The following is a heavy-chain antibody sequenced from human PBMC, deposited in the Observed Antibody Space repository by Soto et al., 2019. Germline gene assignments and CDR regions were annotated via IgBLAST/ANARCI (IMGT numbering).Heavy chain of an antibody. V-gene: IGHV6-1*01. J-gene: IGHJ4*02. CDR1: GDSVSTNSAT. Sequence: SQTLSLTCAISGDSVSTNSATWYWIRQSPSRGLEWLGRTYYRSNWYTDYADSVKGRFTISRDNAKNSLYLQMNSLRAEDTAVYYCASRYYYDSSGLSLWGQGTLVTVSS. CDR3: ASRYYYDSSGLSL. CDR2: TYYRSNWYT. D-gene: IGHD3-22*01.